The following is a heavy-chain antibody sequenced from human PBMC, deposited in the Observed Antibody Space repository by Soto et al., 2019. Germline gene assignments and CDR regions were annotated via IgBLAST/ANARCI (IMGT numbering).Heavy chain of an antibody. CDR1: GGSITSYY. V-gene: IGHV4-59*12. Sequence: KPSETLSLTCTVSGGSITSYYWTWIRQPPGKGLEWIGYIYDSGSTNYNPSLKSRVTISVDTSKNQFSLKLTSVSAADTAVYHCAREERKGIISWFDPWGQGTPVTVSS. CDR3: AREERKGIISWFDP. J-gene: IGHJ5*02. D-gene: IGHD2-21*01. CDR2: IYDSGST.